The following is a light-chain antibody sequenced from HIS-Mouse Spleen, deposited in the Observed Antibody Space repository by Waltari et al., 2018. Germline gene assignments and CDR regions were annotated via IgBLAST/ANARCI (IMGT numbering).Light chain of an antibody. V-gene: IGLV3-10*01. CDR3: YSTDSSGNHRV. J-gene: IGLJ2*01. Sequence: SYELTQPPSVSVSPGQTARNTCSGDALPKKYAYWYQQKSGQAPVLVINEDSKRPSGIPDRFSGSSSGTMATLTISGAQVEDKADYYCYSTDSSGNHRVFGGGTKLTVL. CDR1: ALPKKY. CDR2: EDS.